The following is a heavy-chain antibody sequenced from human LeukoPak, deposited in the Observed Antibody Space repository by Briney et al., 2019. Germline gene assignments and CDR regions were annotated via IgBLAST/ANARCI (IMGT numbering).Heavy chain of an antibody. CDR2: IWYDGSNK. V-gene: IGHV3-30*02. Sequence: GGSLRLSCAASGFTFSSYGMHWVRQAPGKGLEWVAFIWYDGSNKYYADSVKGRYTISRDNSKNTLYLQMGSLRAEDMAVYYCARGYSSGWCFDYWGQGTLVTVSS. D-gene: IGHD6-19*01. J-gene: IGHJ4*02. CDR3: ARGYSSGWCFDY. CDR1: GFTFSSYG.